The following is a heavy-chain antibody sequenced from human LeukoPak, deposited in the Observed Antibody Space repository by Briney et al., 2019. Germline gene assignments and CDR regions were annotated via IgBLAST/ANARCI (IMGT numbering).Heavy chain of an antibody. CDR1: GFTFSSYG. D-gene: IGHD3-10*01. V-gene: IGHV3-66*01. CDR2: IYSGGST. CDR3: ARGPALYYYGSIGYYFDY. Sequence: GSLRLSCAASGFTFSSYGMSWVRQAPGKGLEWVSVIYSGGSTYYADSVKGRFTISRDNSKNTLYLQMNSLRAEDTAVYYCARGPALYYYGSIGYYFDYWGQGTLVTVSS. J-gene: IGHJ4*02.